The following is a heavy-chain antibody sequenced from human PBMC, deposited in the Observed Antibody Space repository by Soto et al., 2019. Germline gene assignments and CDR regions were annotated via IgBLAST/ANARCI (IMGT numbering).Heavy chain of an antibody. CDR2: INHSGST. V-gene: IGHV4-34*01. CDR1: GGSFSGYY. D-gene: IGHD5-12*01. CDR3: ARGLQRRFGGYKGLGYHGMDV. J-gene: IGHJ6*02. Sequence: PSEPLSLTCAVYGGSFSGYYWSWIRQPPGKGLEWIGEINHSGSTSYNPSLKSRVTISIDTSKNQFSLKLSSVSAADTAMYYCARGLQRRFGGYKGLGYHGMDVWGQGTTVTVAS.